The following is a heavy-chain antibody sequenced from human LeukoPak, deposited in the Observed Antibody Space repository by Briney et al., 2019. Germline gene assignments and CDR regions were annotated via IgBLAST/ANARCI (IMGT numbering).Heavy chain of an antibody. Sequence: PSETLSLTCAVYGGSFSGYYWSWIRQPPGKGLEWIGEINHSGSTNYNPSLKSRVTISVDTSKNQFSLKLNSMTAADTAVYSCARGLPGPWGQGTLVTVSS. CDR3: ARGLPGP. CDR2: INHSGST. V-gene: IGHV4-34*01. CDR1: GGSFSGYY. J-gene: IGHJ5*02.